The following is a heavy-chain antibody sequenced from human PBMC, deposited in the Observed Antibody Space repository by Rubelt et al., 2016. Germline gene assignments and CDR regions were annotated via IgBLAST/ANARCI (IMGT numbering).Heavy chain of an antibody. Sequence: EVQLVESGGGLIQPGGSLRLSCAASGFAFSSYWMHWVRQAPGKGLEWVAVGYSGGYIVHADSVKGRFTISRDTSKNIVSLQMNSLRAEDTAVYYCARAGFWSGLNDALEIWGQGTVVTVSS. D-gene: IGHD3-3*01. CDR2: GYSGGYI. J-gene: IGHJ3*02. CDR1: GFAFSSYW. V-gene: IGHV3-53*01. CDR3: ARAGFWSGLNDALEI.